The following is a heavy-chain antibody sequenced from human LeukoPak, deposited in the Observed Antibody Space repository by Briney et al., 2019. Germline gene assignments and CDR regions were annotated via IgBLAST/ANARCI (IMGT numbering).Heavy chain of an antibody. CDR1: GYTFTSYY. V-gene: IGHV1-46*01. D-gene: IGHD3-22*01. CDR3: ARDPASYYYDSSGYYPLDY. CDR2: INPSGGST. J-gene: IGHJ4*02. Sequence: ASVKVSCKASGYTFTSYYMHWVRQAPGQGLEWMGIINPSGGSTSYAQKFQGRVTMTRDTSTSTVYMELSSLRSEDTAVYYCARDPASYYYDSSGYYPLDYWGQGTLVTVSS.